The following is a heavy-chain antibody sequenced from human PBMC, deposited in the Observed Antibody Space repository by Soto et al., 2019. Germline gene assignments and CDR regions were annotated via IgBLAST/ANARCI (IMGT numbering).Heavy chain of an antibody. CDR2: IHWNDDK. CDR1: GFSLSVYGVR. D-gene: IGHD3-22*01. Sequence: GPTLVNPTQTLTLTCSFSGFSLSVYGVRVIWFRQPPGETLEWLALIHWNDDKRYSPYLKSGLTITKDTSKNQVVLTLTNLDPLDTGTYFCAHTKDSSGFLTSWGQGILVTVSS. J-gene: IGHJ5*02. CDR3: AHTKDSSGFLTS. V-gene: IGHV2-5*01.